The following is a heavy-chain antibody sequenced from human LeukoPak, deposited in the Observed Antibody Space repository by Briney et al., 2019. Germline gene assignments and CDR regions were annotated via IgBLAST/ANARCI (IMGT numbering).Heavy chain of an antibody. CDR3: ARDTWVDSYGLDY. CDR1: GYTFTGYY. V-gene: IGHV1-2*02. Sequence: ASVKVSCKASGYTFTGYYMHWVRQAPGQGLEWMGWINPNSGGTNCAQKFQGRVTMTRDTSISTAYMELSRLRSDDTAVYYCARDTWVDSYGLDYWGQGTLVTVSS. CDR2: INPNSGGT. D-gene: IGHD5-18*01. J-gene: IGHJ4*02.